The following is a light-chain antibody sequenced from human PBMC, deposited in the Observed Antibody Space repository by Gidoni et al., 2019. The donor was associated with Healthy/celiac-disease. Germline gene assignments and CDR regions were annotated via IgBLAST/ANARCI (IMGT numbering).Light chain of an antibody. CDR2: GNS. J-gene: IGLJ2*01. CDR3: QSYDSSLSVV. V-gene: IGLV1-40*01. Sequence: QSVLTQPPSVSAAQGQRVTLSCTGSSSNIGAGYDVHWYHQLPGTAPKLLIYGNSNRPSGVPDRFAGSKSGTSASLAITGLQAEDEADYYCQSYDSSLSVVFGGGTKLTVL. CDR1: SSNIGAGYD.